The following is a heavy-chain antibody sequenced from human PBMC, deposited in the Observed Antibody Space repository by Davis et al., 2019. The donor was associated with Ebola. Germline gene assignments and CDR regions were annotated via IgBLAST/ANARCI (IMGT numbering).Heavy chain of an antibody. CDR1: GYTFTSYF. Sequence: ASVKVSCNASGYTFTSYFMHWVRQAPGQGLEWMGVINPSGGGTTYAQKFQGRVTMTRDTSTSKVDMELSSLTSEDTAVYSCATSNGDYWYFDLWGRGTLVTVSS. D-gene: IGHD4-17*01. V-gene: IGHV1-46*01. J-gene: IGHJ2*01. CDR3: ATSNGDYWYFDL. CDR2: INPSGGGT.